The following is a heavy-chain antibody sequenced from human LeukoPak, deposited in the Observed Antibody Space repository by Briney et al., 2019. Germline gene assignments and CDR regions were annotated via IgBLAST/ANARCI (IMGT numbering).Heavy chain of an antibody. V-gene: IGHV1-3*04. Sequence: GASVKVSCKASGYTFTSYAMHWVHQAPGQRLEWMGWINTGNGNTKYSQKFQGRVTITRDTSASTAYMELSSLRSEDTAVYYCARALRNYYDSSGYARPACYFDSWGQGTLVTVSS. CDR1: GYTFTSYA. CDR2: INTGNGNT. CDR3: ARALRNYYDSSGYARPACYFDS. J-gene: IGHJ4*02. D-gene: IGHD3-22*01.